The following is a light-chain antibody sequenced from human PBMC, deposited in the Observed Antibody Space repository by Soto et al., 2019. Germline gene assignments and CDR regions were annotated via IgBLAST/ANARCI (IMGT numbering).Light chain of an antibody. CDR2: DAS. CDR3: QQYNSYLWT. Sequence: DIQMNQSPSTLYASVGDRVTITCRASQSISSWLAWYQQKPGKAPKLLIYDASSLESGVPSRFSGSGSGTEFTLTISSLQPDDFATYYCQQYNSYLWTFGEGTKVEIK. J-gene: IGKJ1*01. V-gene: IGKV1-5*01. CDR1: QSISSW.